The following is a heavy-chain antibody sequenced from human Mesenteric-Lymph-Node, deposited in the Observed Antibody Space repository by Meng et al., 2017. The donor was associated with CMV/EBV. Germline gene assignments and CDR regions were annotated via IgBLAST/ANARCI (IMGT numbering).Heavy chain of an antibody. D-gene: IGHD1-1*01. J-gene: IGHJ4*02. CDR1: GFTFSSSD. Sequence: GESLKISCVVSGFTFSSSDMHWVRQAPGKGLEYVSVISSNGGSTYYADSVKGRFTISRDNSKNTLYLQMGSLRAEDMAVYYCARGRGRTGVAPGISGYFDYWGQGTLVTVSS. CDR2: ISSNGGST. CDR3: ARGRGRTGVAPGISGYFDY. V-gene: IGHV3-64*02.